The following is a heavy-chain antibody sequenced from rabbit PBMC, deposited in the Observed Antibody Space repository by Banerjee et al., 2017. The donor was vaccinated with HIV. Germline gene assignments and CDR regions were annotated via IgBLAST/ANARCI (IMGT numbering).Heavy chain of an antibody. D-gene: IGHD6-1*01. CDR3: ARYCPDYGYDL. CDR2: IYGGGDDIA. CDR1: GFSFSSDYW. J-gene: IGHJ4*01. V-gene: IGHV1S45*01. Sequence: QEQLEESGGDLVQPEGFLTLTCTASGFSFSSDYWICWVRQAPGKGLGWSGCIYGGGDDIAYYATWAIGRFIISKTSSTMVTLQMTSLTAADAATYFCARYCPDYGYDLWGQGTLVTVS.